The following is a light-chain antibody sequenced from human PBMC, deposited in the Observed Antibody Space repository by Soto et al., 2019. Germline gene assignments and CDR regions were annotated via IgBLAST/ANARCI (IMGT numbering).Light chain of an antibody. J-gene: IGKJ2*01. CDR3: QQYNSYPYT. Sequence: DIPMTQSPSTLSASVGDRVTITCRASQSISSWLAWYQRKPWKAPQLLIYDDSTLESGVPSRFSGSGSGTEFTLTISSLQPDDFATYYCQQYNSYPYTFGQGTQLEIK. CDR1: QSISSW. V-gene: IGKV1-5*01. CDR2: DDS.